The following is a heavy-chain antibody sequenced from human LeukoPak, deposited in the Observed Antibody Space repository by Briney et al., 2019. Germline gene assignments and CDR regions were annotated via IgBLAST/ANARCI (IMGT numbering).Heavy chain of an antibody. V-gene: IGHV3-7*01. J-gene: IGHJ4*02. Sequence: GVSLRLSCTASGFTFSNYWMSWVRQTPEKGLEWVANIKQDGSEKVYVDSVKGRFTISRDNSKNTLYLQMNSLRAEDTAVYYCAKDGGSGSYYNRAFDYWGQGTLVTVSS. CDR1: GFTFSNYW. CDR2: IKQDGSEK. D-gene: IGHD3-10*01. CDR3: AKDGGSGSYYNRAFDY.